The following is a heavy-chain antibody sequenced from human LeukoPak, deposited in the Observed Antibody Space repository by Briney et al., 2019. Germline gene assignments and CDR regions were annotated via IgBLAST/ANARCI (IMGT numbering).Heavy chain of an antibody. CDR3: ARDPGPYYYDSSGYSSFHYFNS. J-gene: IGHJ4*02. Sequence: SETLSLNCTVSGVSISSYCWSWLRQPPGKGLEWIGYIYYSGNTNYNPSLKSRVTISVDTSKNQFILKLTSVTAADTAVYYCARDPGPYYYDSSGYSSFHYFNSWGQGTLVTVSS. CDR1: GVSISSYC. V-gene: IGHV4-59*01. D-gene: IGHD3-22*01. CDR2: IYYSGNT.